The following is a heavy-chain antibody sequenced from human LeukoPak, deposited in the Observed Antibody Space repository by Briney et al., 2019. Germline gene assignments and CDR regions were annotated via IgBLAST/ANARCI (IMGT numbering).Heavy chain of an antibody. Sequence: SQTLSLTCTVSGGSISSGDYYWSWIRQPPGKDLEWIGYIYYSGSTYYNPSLKSRVTISVDTSKNQFSLKLSSVTAADTAVYYCARVPAALNWFDPWGQGTLVTVSS. CDR3: ARVPAALNWFDP. D-gene: IGHD2-2*01. J-gene: IGHJ5*02. CDR2: IYYSGST. CDR1: GGSISSGDYY. V-gene: IGHV4-30-4*08.